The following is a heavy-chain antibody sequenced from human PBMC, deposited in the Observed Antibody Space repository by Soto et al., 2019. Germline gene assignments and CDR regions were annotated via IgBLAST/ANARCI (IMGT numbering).Heavy chain of an antibody. CDR1: GFTFSDYW. J-gene: IGHJ6*03. D-gene: IGHD4-17*01. CDR3: ARGGRFHYYYYYMDV. V-gene: IGHV3-7*01. Sequence: EVQLVESGGALVQPGGSLRLSCAASGFTFSDYWMSWVRQAPGKGLEWVASIKQDGSEKYYVDSVKGRFTISRDNAKNAIYLQMNSLRAEDTAVYFCARGGRFHYYYYYMDVWGKGTTVTVSS. CDR2: IKQDGSEK.